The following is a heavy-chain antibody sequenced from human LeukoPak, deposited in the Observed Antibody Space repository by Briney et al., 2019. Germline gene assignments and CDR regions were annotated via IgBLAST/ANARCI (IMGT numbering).Heavy chain of an antibody. CDR1: GFTVNNNY. CDR3: AKAGPTSGYYYRNYGMDV. CDR2: ISGGGDST. Sequence: GGSLRLPCAASGFTVNNNYMTWVRQAPGMGLQGVAFISGGGDSTYHADSVRGRFTISRDNSKNTLSLQMNSLRAEDTAVYYCAKAGPTSGYYYRNYGMDVWGQGTTVTVSS. V-gene: IGHV3-23*01. D-gene: IGHD3-22*01. J-gene: IGHJ6*02.